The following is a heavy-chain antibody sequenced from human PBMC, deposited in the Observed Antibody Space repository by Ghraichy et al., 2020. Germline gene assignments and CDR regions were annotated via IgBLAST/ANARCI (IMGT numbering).Heavy chain of an antibody. V-gene: IGHV1-8*01. CDR2: MNPNSGNT. D-gene: IGHD4-11*01. J-gene: IGHJ6*02. Sequence: ASVKVSCKASGYTFTSYDINWVRQATGQGLEWMGWMNPNSGNTGYAQKFQGRVTMTRNTSISTAYMELSSLRSEDTAVYYCARAYSNYERGYYYGMDVWGQGTTVTVSS. CDR1: GYTFTSYD. CDR3: ARAYSNYERGYYYGMDV.